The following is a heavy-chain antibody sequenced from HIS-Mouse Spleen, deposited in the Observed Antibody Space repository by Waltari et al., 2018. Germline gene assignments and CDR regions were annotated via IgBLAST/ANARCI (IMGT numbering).Heavy chain of an antibody. V-gene: IGHV2-5*02. CDR3: AHSPLFLRATTYYYYGMDV. Sequence: QITLKESGPTLVKPTQTLTLTCTFSGFSLSPSGVGVGWLLQPPGQALEWLALIYWDDDKRYSPSLKSRLTITKDTSKNQVVLTMTNMDPVDTATYYCAHSPLFLRATTYYYYGMDVWGQGTTVTVSS. D-gene: IGHD1-26*01. J-gene: IGHJ6*02. CDR1: GFSLSPSGVG. CDR2: IYWDDDK.